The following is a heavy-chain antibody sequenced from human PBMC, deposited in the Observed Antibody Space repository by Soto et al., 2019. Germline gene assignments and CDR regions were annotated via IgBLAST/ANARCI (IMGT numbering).Heavy chain of an antibody. CDR3: ARAGGYDSYSYGMDV. Sequence: AASVKVSCKASGYTFTSYDINWVRQATGQGLEWMRGMNPNCGNTGYAQKFQGRVTMTRNTSISTAYMELSSLRSEDTAVYYCARAGGYDSYSYGMDVWRQGTTVTFSS. J-gene: IGHJ6*02. CDR1: GYTFTSYD. CDR2: MNPNCGNT. D-gene: IGHD5-12*01. V-gene: IGHV1-8*01.